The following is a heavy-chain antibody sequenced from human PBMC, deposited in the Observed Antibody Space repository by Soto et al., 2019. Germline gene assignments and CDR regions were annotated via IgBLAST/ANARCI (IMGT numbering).Heavy chain of an antibody. J-gene: IGHJ6*02. CDR2: IYYSGTT. CDR3: ATGDYYYYHMGV. CDR1: GGSISSYS. Sequence: SETLSLTCTVSGGSISSYSWSWVRQPPGKGLEWIGYIYYSGTTNYNPSLKSRVAISIDTPKNQFSLRLSSVTAADTAVYFCATGDYYYYHMGVWGQGTTVTVSS. V-gene: IGHV4-59*01.